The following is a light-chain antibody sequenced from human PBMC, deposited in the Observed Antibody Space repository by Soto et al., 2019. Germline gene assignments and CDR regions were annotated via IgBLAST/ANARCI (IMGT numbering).Light chain of an antibody. Sequence: QSALTQPASVSGSPGQSITISCTGTSSDVGGYNYVSWYQQHPGKAPKLMIYHVSNRPSGVSNRFSGSKSGNTASLTISGLQAEDEADYYCSSYTSSSTLEVFGTGTKLTVL. CDR3: SSYTSSSTLEV. J-gene: IGLJ1*01. CDR2: HVS. V-gene: IGLV2-14*01. CDR1: SSDVGGYNY.